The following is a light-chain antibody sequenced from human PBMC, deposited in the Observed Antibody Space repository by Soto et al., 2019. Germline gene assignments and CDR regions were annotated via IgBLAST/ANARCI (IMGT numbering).Light chain of an antibody. CDR1: QSITTY. CDR3: QHYNSYSEA. V-gene: IGKV1-16*01. CDR2: AAS. Sequence: DIQMTQSPSSLSASVGDRVTITCRASQSITTYLHWYQQKPGKAPKVLIYAASSLQSGVPSRFSGSGSGTEFTLTISSLQPDDFATYYCQHYNSYSEAFGQGTKVDIK. J-gene: IGKJ1*01.